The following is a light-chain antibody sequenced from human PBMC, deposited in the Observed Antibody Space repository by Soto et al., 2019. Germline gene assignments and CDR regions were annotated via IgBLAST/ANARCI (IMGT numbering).Light chain of an antibody. Sequence: EVVLTQSPDTLSLPPGERATLSCRASQSISSYLAWYQQKPGQAPRLLIYDASSRATGIPARFSGSGSGTDFTLTISSLDPEDFAVYYCQQLTDWPPQWTFGQGTKVESK. CDR3: QQLTDWPPQWT. J-gene: IGKJ1*01. CDR1: QSISSY. V-gene: IGKV3-11*01. CDR2: DAS.